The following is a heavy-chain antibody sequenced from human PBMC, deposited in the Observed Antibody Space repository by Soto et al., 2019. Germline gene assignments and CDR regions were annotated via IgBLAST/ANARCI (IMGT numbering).Heavy chain of an antibody. CDR1: GGTFSSYA. J-gene: IGHJ6*02. V-gene: IGHV1-69*13. D-gene: IGHD3-22*01. CDR2: IIPIFGTA. CDR3: ARAPDYYYQSDDDYYYGMDV. Sequence: GASVKVSCKASGGTFSSYAISWVRQAPGQGLEWMGGIIPIFGTANYAQKFQGRVTITADESTSTAYMELSSLRSEDTAVYYCARAPDYYYQSDDDYYYGMDVWGQGTTVTVSS.